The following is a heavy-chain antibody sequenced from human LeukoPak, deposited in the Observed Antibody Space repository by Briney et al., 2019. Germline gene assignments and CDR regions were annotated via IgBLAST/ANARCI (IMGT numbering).Heavy chain of an antibody. D-gene: IGHD3-10*01. J-gene: IGHJ4*02. CDR1: GFTFSSYG. Sequence: GRSLRLSCAASGFTFSSYGMHWVRQAPGKGLEWVAVISYDGSNKYYADSVKGRFTISRDNSKNTLYLQMNSLRAEDTAVYYCTKEGILYFYGSGRPGLDQYYFDYWGQGTLVTVSS. V-gene: IGHV3-30*18. CDR2: ISYDGSNK. CDR3: TKEGILYFYGSGRPGLDQYYFDY.